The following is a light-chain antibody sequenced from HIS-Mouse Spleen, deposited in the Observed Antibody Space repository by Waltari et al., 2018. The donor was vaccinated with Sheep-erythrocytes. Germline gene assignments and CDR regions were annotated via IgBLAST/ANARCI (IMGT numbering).Light chain of an antibody. CDR1: QGISSY. J-gene: IGKJ2*01. CDR2: AAS. V-gene: IGKV1-9*01. Sequence: DLQLTQSPSFLSASVGARVTITCRASQGISSYLAWYQQKPGKAPKLLIYAASTLQSGVPSRFSGSGSGTEFTLTISSLQPEDFATYYCQQLNSYPHTFGQGTKLEIK. CDR3: QQLNSYPHT.